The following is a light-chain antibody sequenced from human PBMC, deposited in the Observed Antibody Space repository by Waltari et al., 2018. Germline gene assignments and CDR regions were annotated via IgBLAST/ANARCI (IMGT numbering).Light chain of an antibody. CDR1: SSDVGSHNY. J-gene: IGLJ1*01. CDR2: DVS. Sequence: QSALTQPASVSGSPGQSLTISCTGTSSDVGSHNYVSWYQQHPGKAPRLLIYDVSYRPSGISDRFSGSKSGNVASLTISGLQAEDEADYYCSSFTGTSTLFGTGTEVTVL. V-gene: IGLV2-14*03. CDR3: SSFTGTSTL.